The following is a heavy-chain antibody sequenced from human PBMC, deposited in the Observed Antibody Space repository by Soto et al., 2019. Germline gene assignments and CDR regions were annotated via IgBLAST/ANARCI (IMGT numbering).Heavy chain of an antibody. D-gene: IGHD3-3*01. CDR3: ARGGVSTRTFDY. CDR2: IYPSDSDT. V-gene: IGHV5-51*01. J-gene: IGHJ4*02. Sequence: PAESLKISCKGSGYNFAGYWIAWVLEMPGKGFELMGIIYPSDSDTRYRPSFQGQVTISADKSISSAYLQWSSLRASDTAMYYCARGGVSTRTFDYWGQGTPVTVSS. CDR1: GYNFAGYW.